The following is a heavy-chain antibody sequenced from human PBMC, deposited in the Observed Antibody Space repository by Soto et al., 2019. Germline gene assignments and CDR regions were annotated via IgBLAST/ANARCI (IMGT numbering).Heavy chain of an antibody. CDR1: GSSISIQS. J-gene: IGHJ4*02. D-gene: IGHD2-2*01. V-gene: IGHV4-59*11. CDR2: FSYSGST. CDR3: SSDYCSGTSCYAGVRYFDS. Sequence: SETLSLTCTVAGSSISIQSGNWTGQPPGKGLEWIGSFSYSGSTNYSHSHKSRVTISVDTSKNQFPLRLTSVTAADKAVYYGSSDYCSGTSCYAGVRYFDSCAQRVLVTVSS.